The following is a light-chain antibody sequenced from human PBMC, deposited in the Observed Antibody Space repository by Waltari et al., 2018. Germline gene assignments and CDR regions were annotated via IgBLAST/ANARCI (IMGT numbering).Light chain of an antibody. J-gene: IGKJ2*01. CDR1: QSVSSN. CDR3: QQYNNWPPEDT. CDR2: GAS. V-gene: IGKV3-15*01. Sequence: EIVMTQSPATLSVSPGEGATLSCRASQSVSSNLAWYQHKPGPAPRLLIYGASTRATGIPARFSGSGSGTEFTLTISSLQSEDFAFYYCQQYNNWPPEDTFGQGTKLEIK.